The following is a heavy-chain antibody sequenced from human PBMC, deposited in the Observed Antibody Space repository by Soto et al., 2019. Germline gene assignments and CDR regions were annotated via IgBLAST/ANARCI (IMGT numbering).Heavy chain of an antibody. V-gene: IGHV4-34*01. D-gene: IGHD3-10*02. CDR3: AEDGIRDVRSVSAFLLNRSSDL. J-gene: IGHJ2*01. CDR2: INHSGST. Sequence: PGKGLEWIGEINHSGSTDFNPSLRSRGTMSLDTSKNQFSLNLSSVTAADTVFFFQAEDGIRDVRSVSAFLLNRSSDL.